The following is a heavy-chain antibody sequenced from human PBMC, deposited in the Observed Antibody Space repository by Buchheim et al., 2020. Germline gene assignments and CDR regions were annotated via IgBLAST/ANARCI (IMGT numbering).Heavy chain of an antibody. CDR3: ARERDSGYYYGLDY. Sequence: EVQLVESGGGLVQPGGSLRLSCAASGFTFSSYSMNWVRQAPGKGLEWVSYISSSSSTIYYADSVKGRFTISRDNAKNSLYLQMISLRAEDTAVYYCARERDSGYYYGLDYWGQGTL. J-gene: IGHJ4*02. V-gene: IGHV3-48*01. CDR1: GFTFSSYS. D-gene: IGHD3-22*01. CDR2: ISSSSSTI.